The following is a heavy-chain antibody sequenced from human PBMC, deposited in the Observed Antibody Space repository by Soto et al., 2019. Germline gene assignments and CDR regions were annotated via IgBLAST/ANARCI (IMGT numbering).Heavy chain of an antibody. J-gene: IGHJ6*02. D-gene: IGHD3-10*01. V-gene: IGHV1-69*06. CDR1: GGTFSSYA. CDR3: ARDPVVTTMVRGRNYYYGMDV. CDR2: SIPIFGTA. Sequence: QVQLVQSGAEVKKPGSSVKVSCKASGGTFSSYAISWVRQAPGQGLEWMGGSIPIFGTANYAQKFQGRVTLTAHKSTSTAYMELSSLRSEDTAVYSCARDPVVTTMVRGRNYYYGMDVWGQGTTVTVSS.